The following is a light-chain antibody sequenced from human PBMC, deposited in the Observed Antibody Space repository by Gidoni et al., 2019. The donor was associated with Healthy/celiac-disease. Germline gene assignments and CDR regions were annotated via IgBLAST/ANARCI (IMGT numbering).Light chain of an antibody. J-gene: IGKJ1*01. Sequence: VMTQSPATLSVSPVERATLSCRASQNVSSNLAWYQQKPGQAPRLLIYGASTSATGIPARFSGSGSGTEFTLTISSLQSEDFAVYYCQQYTNWPPWTFGQGTKVEIK. CDR1: QNVSSN. CDR2: GAS. V-gene: IGKV3-15*01. CDR3: QQYTNWPPWT.